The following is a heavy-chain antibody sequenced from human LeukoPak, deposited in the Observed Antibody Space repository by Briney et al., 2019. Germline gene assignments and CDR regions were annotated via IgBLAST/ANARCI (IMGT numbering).Heavy chain of an antibody. CDR1: GYTFTSYG. Sequence: ASVKVSCKASGYTFTSYGISWVRQAPGQGLEWMGWISAYNGNTNYAQKLQGRVTMTTDTSTSTAYMELRSLRSDDTAVYYRARDHPYYDILTGYPIHFDYWGQGTLVTVSS. J-gene: IGHJ4*02. CDR3: ARDHPYYDILTGYPIHFDY. V-gene: IGHV1-18*01. CDR2: ISAYNGNT. D-gene: IGHD3-9*01.